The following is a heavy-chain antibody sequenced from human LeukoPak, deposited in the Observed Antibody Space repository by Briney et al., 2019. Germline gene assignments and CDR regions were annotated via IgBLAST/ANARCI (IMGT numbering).Heavy chain of an antibody. CDR2: TRNKANSYTT. D-gene: IGHD1-26*01. V-gene: IGHV3-72*01. CDR3: ARDLGGSYYGGYYFDY. Sequence: PGGSLRLSCAASGFTVSSNYMSWVRQAPGKGLEWVGRTRNKANSYTTEYAASVEGRFTISRDDSKNSLYLQMNSLKTEDTAVYYCARDLGGSYYGGYYFDYWGQGTLVTVSS. J-gene: IGHJ4*02. CDR1: GFTVSSNY.